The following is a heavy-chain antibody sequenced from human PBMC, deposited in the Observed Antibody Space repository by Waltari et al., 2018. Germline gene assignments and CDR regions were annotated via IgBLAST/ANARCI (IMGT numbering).Heavy chain of an antibody. Sequence: QVQLQESGPRLVEPSETLSLTCGVSGYSINSGFYWGWIRQSPGKGLEWIATVYHDGTTFYNRSLKRRVTISMDTSTNQFSLKLKSVTAADTAVYFCSRQVLGYCTSAACRRLESWGPGTLVTVSS. CDR2: VYHDGTT. V-gene: IGHV4-38-2*01. CDR3: SRQVLGYCTSAACRRLES. J-gene: IGHJ4*02. CDR1: GYSINSGFY. D-gene: IGHD2-2*03.